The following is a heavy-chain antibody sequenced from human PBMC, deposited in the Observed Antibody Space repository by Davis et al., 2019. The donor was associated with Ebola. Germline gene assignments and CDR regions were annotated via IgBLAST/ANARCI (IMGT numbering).Heavy chain of an antibody. CDR3: SKDGGNQVTTHNWFDT. CDR1: GFSFNSYA. D-gene: IGHD1-14*01. Sequence: PGGSLRLSCAASGFSFNSYAMHWVRQGPGKWLEGVALISHDGRQEYYADSVKGRFTISRDNSKDTLYLQMNGLRTEDTSVYYCSKDGGNQVTTHNWFDTWGRGTLVTVSS. CDR2: ISHDGRQE. J-gene: IGHJ5*02. V-gene: IGHV3-30*04.